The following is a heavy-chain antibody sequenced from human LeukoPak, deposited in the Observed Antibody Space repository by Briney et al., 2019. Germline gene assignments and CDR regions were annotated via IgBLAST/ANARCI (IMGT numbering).Heavy chain of an antibody. J-gene: IGHJ6*03. D-gene: IGHD2-15*01. V-gene: IGHV4-39*07. Sequence: SETLSLTCTVSGGSMSSSSYYWGWIRQPPGKGLEWIGSIYYSGSTYYNPSLKSRVTISVDTSKNQFSLKLSSVTAADTAVYYCARDEGIVVYMDVWGKGTTVTVSS. CDR1: GGSMSSSSYY. CDR2: IYYSGST. CDR3: ARDEGIVVYMDV.